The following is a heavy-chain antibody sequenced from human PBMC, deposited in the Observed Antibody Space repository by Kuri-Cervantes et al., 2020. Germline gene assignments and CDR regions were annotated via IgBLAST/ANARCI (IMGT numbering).Heavy chain of an antibody. D-gene: IGHD2-15*01. V-gene: IGHV1-69*04. CDR1: GGTFSSYT. CDR3: ARDFGVDCSGGSCYSYYYGMDV. J-gene: IGHJ6*02. CDR2: IIPILGIA. Sequence: SVKVSCKASGGTFSSYTISWVQQAPGQGLEWMGRIIPILGIANYAQKFQGRVTITADKSTSTAYMELSSLRSEDTAVYYSARDFGVDCSGGSCYSYYYGMDVWGQGTTVTVSS.